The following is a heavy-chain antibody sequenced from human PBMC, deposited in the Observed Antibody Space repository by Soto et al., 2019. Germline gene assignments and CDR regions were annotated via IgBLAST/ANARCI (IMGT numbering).Heavy chain of an antibody. CDR2: ISIRGGDE. CDR1: GFTFSSYA. J-gene: IGHJ4*02. CDR3: ARRTMVARQPVAY. V-gene: IGHV3-30*03. D-gene: IGHD2-15*01. Sequence: QVQLVESGGGVVQPGKSLRLSCAASGFTFSSYAMHWARQAPGKGLEWVTVISIRGGDEYYAESVRGRFTISRDDSKNMLYLQMDSLRVGDTAVYYCARRTMVARQPVAYWGQGTLVTVSS.